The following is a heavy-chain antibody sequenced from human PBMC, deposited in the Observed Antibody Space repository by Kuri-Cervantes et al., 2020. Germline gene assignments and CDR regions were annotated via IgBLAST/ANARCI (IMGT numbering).Heavy chain of an antibody. CDR3: ARFYDSSGYYPFDY. D-gene: IGHD3-22*01. CDR2: IISILGIA. Sequence: SAKESCNASGETFSGYYMHWVRQAPGEGREWMGRIISILGIANYAQKVQGRVTITADKSTSTAYMDLLSLSCDDTAVYYCARFYDSSGYYPFDYWGQGTLVTVSS. V-gene: IGHV1-69*02. CDR1: GETFSGYY. J-gene: IGHJ4*02.